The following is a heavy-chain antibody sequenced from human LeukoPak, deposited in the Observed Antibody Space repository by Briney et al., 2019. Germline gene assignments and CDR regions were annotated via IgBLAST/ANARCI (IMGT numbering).Heavy chain of an antibody. CDR1: GFTFSSYS. CDR2: ISSSSSTI. Sequence: GGSLRLSCAASGFTFSSYSMNWVRQAPGKGLEWVSYISSSSSTIYYADSVKGRFTISRDNAKNSLYLQMNSLRAEDTAVYYCARDLPRIAAAGVLSEDYWGQGTLVTVSS. D-gene: IGHD6-13*01. CDR3: ARDLPRIAAAGVLSEDY. J-gene: IGHJ4*02. V-gene: IGHV3-48*01.